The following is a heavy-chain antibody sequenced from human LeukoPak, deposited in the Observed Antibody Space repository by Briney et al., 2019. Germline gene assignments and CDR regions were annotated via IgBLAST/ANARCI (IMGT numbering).Heavy chain of an antibody. Sequence: GSLRLSCAASGFTFSSYGMHWVLQAPGKGLEWVAVISYDGSNKYYADSVRGRFTISRDNSKNTLYLQMNSLRAEDTAVYYCAKDRLVGATKEDYFQHWGQGTLVTVSS. V-gene: IGHV3-30*18. CDR3: AKDRLVGATKEDYFQH. J-gene: IGHJ1*01. CDR2: ISYDGSNK. D-gene: IGHD1-26*01. CDR1: GFTFSSYG.